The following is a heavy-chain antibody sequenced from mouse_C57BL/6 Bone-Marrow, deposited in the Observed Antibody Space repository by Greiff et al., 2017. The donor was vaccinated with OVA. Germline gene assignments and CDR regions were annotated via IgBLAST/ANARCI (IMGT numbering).Heavy chain of an antibody. V-gene: IGHV1-81*01. CDR3: ARVDYYGSSFYWYFEV. CDR2: IYPRSGNT. D-gene: IGHD1-1*01. Sequence: VQLQQSGAELARPGASVKLSCKASGYTFTSYGISWVKQRTGQGLEWIGEIYPRSGNTYYNEKFKGKATLTADKSSSTAYMELRSLTSEDSAVYFCARVDYYGSSFYWYFEVWGTGTTVTVSS. J-gene: IGHJ1*03. CDR1: GYTFTSYG.